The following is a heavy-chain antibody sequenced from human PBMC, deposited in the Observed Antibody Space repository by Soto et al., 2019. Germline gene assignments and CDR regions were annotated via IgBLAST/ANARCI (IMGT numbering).Heavy chain of an antibody. CDR1: GYTFTGYY. CDR2: INPNSGGT. V-gene: IGHV1-2*02. CDR3: ARTPWSGYPLPY. D-gene: IGHD3-3*01. Sequence: GASVKVSCKASGYTFTGYYMHWVRRAPGQGLEWLGWINPNSGGTNYAQKFQGRVTMTSDTSISTAYMELSRLRSDDTAVYYCARTPWSGYPLPYWGKGPLVTVSS. J-gene: IGHJ1*01.